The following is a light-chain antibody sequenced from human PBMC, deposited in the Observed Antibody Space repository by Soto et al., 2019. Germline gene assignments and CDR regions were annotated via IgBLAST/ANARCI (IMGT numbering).Light chain of an antibody. Sequence: EIVLTQSPATLSLSPGERATLSCRASQSVSSYLAWYQQKPGQAPRLLIFDASNRATGIPARFSGSGSGTDFTLTISSLEPEDFAVYYCQHRSNWPLTFGGGTKVEIK. CDR2: DAS. V-gene: IGKV3-11*01. CDR1: QSVSSY. J-gene: IGKJ4*01. CDR3: QHRSNWPLT.